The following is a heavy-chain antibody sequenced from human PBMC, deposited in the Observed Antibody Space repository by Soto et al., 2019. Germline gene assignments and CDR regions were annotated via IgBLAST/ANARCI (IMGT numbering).Heavy chain of an antibody. CDR3: TKHLSNGSPDY. CDR1: GFAFRSYA. Sequence: EVQLLESGGALVQPGGSLRLSCAASGFAFRSYAMSWVRQAPGKGPEWVSLISGSGGGTYYADSVKGRFTISRDNAKNTLYLQMNSLRAEDTAVFYCTKHLSNGSPDYWGQGTLVTVSS. D-gene: IGHD2-8*01. CDR2: ISGSGGGT. J-gene: IGHJ4*02. V-gene: IGHV3-23*01.